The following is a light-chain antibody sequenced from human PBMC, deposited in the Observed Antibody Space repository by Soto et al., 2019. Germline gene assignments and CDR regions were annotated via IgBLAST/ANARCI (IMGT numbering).Light chain of an antibody. CDR2: AAS. CDR3: QQYNNWPS. Sequence: VRKKPQTTLSDTPGEMGILSCGASQSVSSSYLAWYQQKPGQAPRLLIYAASTRATGIPARFSGSGSGTEFTLTISSLQSEDFAVYYCQQYNNWPSLGQGTRLE. CDR1: QSVSSS. V-gene: IGKV3D-15*01. J-gene: IGKJ5*01.